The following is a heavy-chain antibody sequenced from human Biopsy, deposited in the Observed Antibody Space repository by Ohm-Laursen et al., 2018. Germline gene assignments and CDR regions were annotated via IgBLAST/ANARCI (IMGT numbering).Heavy chain of an antibody. D-gene: IGHD3-3*01. CDR3: ARELGDFWGGRQFDF. J-gene: IGHJ5*01. CDR1: AYSFGDHR. V-gene: IGHV1-2*02. CDR2: IDPKSGGT. Sequence: GASVKVSCKASAYSFGDHRIHWVRQAPGQGLEWMGWIDPKSGGTNYAQKFQGRVTMTRDTSISTTYMELRRLTSDDTAAFYCARELGDFWGGRQFDFWGQGTLVTVSS.